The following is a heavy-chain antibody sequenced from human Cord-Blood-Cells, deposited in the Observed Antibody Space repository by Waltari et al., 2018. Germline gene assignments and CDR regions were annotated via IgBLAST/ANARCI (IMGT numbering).Heavy chain of an antibody. D-gene: IGHD3-3*01. CDR1: GYTCTGYY. CDR3: ARAVGVKSAFDY. Sequence: QVQLVQSGAEVKKPGASVKVSCKAYGYTCTGYYMHWVRQAPGQGLECMGWINPNSGGTNYAQNFQGRVTMTRDTAISTAYMELSRLRSDDTAVYYCARAVGVKSAFDYWGQGTLVTVSS. V-gene: IGHV1-2*02. J-gene: IGHJ4*02. CDR2: INPNSGGT.